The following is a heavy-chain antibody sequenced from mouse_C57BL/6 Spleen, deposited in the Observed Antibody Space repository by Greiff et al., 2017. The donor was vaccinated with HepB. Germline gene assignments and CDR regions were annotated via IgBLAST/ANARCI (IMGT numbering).Heavy chain of an antibody. CDR3: ARSAYDYGGGFFDY. CDR2: IYPGDGDT. Sequence: QVQLQQPGPELVKPGASVKISCKASGYAFSSSWMNWVKQRPGKGLEWIGRIYPGDGDTNYNGKFKGKATLTADKSSSTAYMQLSSLTSEDSAVYFCARSAYDYGGGFFDYWGQGTTLTVSS. J-gene: IGHJ2*01. D-gene: IGHD2-4*01. CDR1: GYAFSSSW. V-gene: IGHV1-82*01.